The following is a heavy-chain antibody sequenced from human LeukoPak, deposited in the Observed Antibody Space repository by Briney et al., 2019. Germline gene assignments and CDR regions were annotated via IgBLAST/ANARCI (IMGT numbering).Heavy chain of an antibody. D-gene: IGHD3-22*01. J-gene: IGHJ3*02. V-gene: IGHV2-5*02. CDR2: IYWDDDK. CDR3: AHRRLYYYDSSGYLFDSYPAAFDI. Sequence: SGPTLVNPTQTLTLTCTFSGFSLSTSGVGVGWIRQPPGKALEWLALIYWDDDKRYSPSLKSRLTITKDTSKNQVVLTMTNMDPVDTATYYCAHRRLYYYDSSGYLFDSYPAAFDIWGQGTMVTVSS. CDR1: GFSLSTSGVG.